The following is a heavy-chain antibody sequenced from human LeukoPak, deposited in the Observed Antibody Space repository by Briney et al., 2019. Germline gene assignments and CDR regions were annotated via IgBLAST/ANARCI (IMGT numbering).Heavy chain of an antibody. J-gene: IGHJ4*02. D-gene: IGHD6-19*01. Sequence: KPSETLSLTCTVSGYSISSGYFWGWVRQPPGKGLEWIGSIYHSGTTYYTPSLKSRVTISVDTSKNQFSLKLSSVTAADTAVYYCAREEGSSGWYDWGQGTLVTVSS. V-gene: IGHV4-38-2*02. CDR3: AREEGSSGWYD. CDR1: GYSISSGYF. CDR2: IYHSGTT.